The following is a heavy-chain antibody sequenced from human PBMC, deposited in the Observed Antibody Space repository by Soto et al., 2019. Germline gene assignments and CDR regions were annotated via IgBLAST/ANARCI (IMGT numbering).Heavy chain of an antibody. Sequence: PGGSLRLSCAASGFTFRSYSMNWVRQAPGKGLEWVSYISSSSSTIYYADSVEGRFTISRDNAKNSLYLQMNSLRDEDTAVYYSARDSGYSYGPIDYWAQGTLVTVSS. V-gene: IGHV3-48*02. CDR3: ARDSGYSYGPIDY. J-gene: IGHJ4*02. D-gene: IGHD5-18*01. CDR2: ISSSSSTI. CDR1: GFTFRSYS.